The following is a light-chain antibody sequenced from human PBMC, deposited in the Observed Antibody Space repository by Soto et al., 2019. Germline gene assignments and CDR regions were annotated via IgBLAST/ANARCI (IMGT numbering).Light chain of an antibody. J-gene: IGKJ4*01. V-gene: IGKV3-20*01. CDR3: QQSYSTLTLA. CDR2: ATS. Sequence: EIVLTQSPGTLSLSPGETATLSCRASQTVNSDYLAWFQQRPGQAPRLLIFATSRRATDIPDRFSGSGSGTDFTLAIRRLEPEDFATYYCQQSYSTLTLAFGGGTKVDIK. CDR1: QTVNSDY.